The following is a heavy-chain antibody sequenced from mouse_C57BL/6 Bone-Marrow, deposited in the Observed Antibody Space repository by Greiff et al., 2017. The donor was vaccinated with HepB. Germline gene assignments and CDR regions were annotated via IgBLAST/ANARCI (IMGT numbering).Heavy chain of an antibody. CDR3: AEGWLLPLFDY. CDR1: GYTFTSYW. Sequence: QVQLKQPGAELVKPGASVKLSCKASGYTFTSYWMHWVKQRPGQGLEWIGMIHPNSGSTNYNEKFKSKATLTVDKSSSTAYMQLSSLTSEDSAVYYCAEGWLLPLFDYWGQGTTLTVSS. D-gene: IGHD2-3*01. J-gene: IGHJ2*01. CDR2: IHPNSGST. V-gene: IGHV1-64*01.